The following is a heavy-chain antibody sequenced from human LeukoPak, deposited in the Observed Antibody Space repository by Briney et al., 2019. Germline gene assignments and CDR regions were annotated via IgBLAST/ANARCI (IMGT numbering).Heavy chain of an antibody. J-gene: IGHJ4*02. Sequence: PSETLSLTCSVSGVSINSRYYDWWGWIRQPPGKGLEWIGSISSTGNTYYKPSLRTRVTISLDTSKNQFSLKLSSVTAADTAVYFCARHHYYYGSGTYYTAIDSWGQGTLVTVSS. CDR1: GVSINSRYYD. CDR2: ISSTGNT. D-gene: IGHD3-10*01. CDR3: ARHHYYYGSGTYYTAIDS. V-gene: IGHV4-39*01.